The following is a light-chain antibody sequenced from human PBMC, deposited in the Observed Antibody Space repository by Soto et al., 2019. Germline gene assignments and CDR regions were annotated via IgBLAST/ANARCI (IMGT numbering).Light chain of an antibody. Sequence: IQMPQSPYTLPASVVYIVAITFLASQSISNWLAWYQQKPGKAPKLLIYKASTLKRGVPSRFSGSGSGTHFTLTISSLQPEDFATYYCQKTSSAPFTFGPGNKGDIK. CDR2: KAS. CDR3: QKTSSAPFT. J-gene: IGKJ3*01. CDR1: QSISNW. V-gene: IGKV1-5*03.